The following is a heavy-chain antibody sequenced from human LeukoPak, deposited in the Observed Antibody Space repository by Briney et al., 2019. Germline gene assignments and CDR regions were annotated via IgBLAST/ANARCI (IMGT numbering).Heavy chain of an antibody. CDR1: GFTFSSYT. V-gene: IGHV3-30*04. CDR2: ISYDGGNK. J-gene: IGHJ6*02. CDR3: ARGSYGLGGYYYHYYGMDV. Sequence: PGGSLRLSCAASGFTFSSYTMHWVRQTPGKGLEWAAVISYDGGNKYYADSVKGRFTISRDNSNNRLHLQMNSLRAEDTAVYYCARGSYGLGGYYYHYYGMDVWGQGTTVTVSS. D-gene: IGHD3-10*01.